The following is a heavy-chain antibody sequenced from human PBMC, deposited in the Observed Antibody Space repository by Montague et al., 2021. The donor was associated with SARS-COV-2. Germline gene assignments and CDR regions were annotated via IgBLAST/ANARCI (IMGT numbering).Heavy chain of an antibody. CDR2: IYSGGTT. V-gene: IGHV3-53*01. CDR3: ARAAAGGPFDY. Sequence: FLRLSCAASGFPVISNYMSWVRQAPGKGLEWVSTIYSGGTTYYADSVKGRFSVSSDTSKDTLYLQMNSLRAEDTAVYYCARAAAGGPFDYWGQGTLVTVSS. CDR1: GFPVISNY. J-gene: IGHJ4*02. D-gene: IGHD6-13*01.